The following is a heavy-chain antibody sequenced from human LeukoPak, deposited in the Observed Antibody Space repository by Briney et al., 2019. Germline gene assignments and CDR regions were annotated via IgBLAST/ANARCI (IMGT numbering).Heavy chain of an antibody. CDR2: ISSYNGNT. CDR1: GYTFTSYG. J-gene: IGHJ4*02. D-gene: IGHD3-22*01. CDR3: ARDYGYYDSRFQYDY. V-gene: IGHV1-18*01. Sequence: VSVKVSCKASGYTFTSYGISWVRQAPGQGREWMGWISSYNGNTNYAQKFQGRVTMTTDTSTSTAYMALRSLRSDDTAVYYCARDYGYYDSRFQYDYWGQGTLVTVSS.